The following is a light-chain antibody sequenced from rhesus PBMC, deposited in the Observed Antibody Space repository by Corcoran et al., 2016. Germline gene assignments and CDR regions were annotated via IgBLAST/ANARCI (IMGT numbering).Light chain of an antibody. Sequence: DIQMTQSPSSLSASVGDRVTITCQASQGISNNLACYQQKPGKVPTLLIYAASTLQSGVPSTFSGSGSGTDFTLHISSLQPEVFATSYCRHGYGIPFTLGPGTKLDIK. CDR2: AAS. V-gene: IGKV1S17*01. J-gene: IGKJ3*01. CDR1: QGISNN. CDR3: RHGYGIPFT.